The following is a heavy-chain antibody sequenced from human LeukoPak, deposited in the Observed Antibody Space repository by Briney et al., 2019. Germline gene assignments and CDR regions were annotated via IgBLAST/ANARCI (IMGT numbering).Heavy chain of an antibody. Sequence: SVKVSCKASGGTFSSYAISWVRQAPGQGLEWMGGIIPIFGTANYAQKFQGRVTITADESTSTAYMELSSLRSEDTAVYYCARDSEGCSSTSCLYYWGQGTLVTVSS. CDR2: IIPIFGTA. CDR3: ARDSEGCSSTSCLYY. J-gene: IGHJ4*02. CDR1: GGTFSSYA. V-gene: IGHV1-69*13. D-gene: IGHD2-2*01.